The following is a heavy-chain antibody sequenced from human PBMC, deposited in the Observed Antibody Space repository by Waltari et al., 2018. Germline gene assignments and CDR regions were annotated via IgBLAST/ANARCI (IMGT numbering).Heavy chain of an antibody. D-gene: IGHD6-6*01. J-gene: IGHJ3*01. CDR3: TSGCQLLRPLDAFGF. V-gene: IGHV4-61*02. CDR1: GASIGSATYY. CDR2: VAITGTT. Sequence: QVQLQESGPGLVKPSETLALTCTVSGASIGSATYYWNWIRQSAGEGLAWIGRVAITGTTGYSRSLRGRVIIAADTSKHQFSLKLHSENATDTATCYCTSGCQLLRPLDAFGFWGLGTMVTVSS.